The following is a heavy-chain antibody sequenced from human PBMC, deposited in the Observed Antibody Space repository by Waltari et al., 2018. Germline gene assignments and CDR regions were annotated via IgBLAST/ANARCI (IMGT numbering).Heavy chain of an antibody. CDR3: ARVGSPDAFDI. CDR1: GFTVSSNY. D-gene: IGHD6-19*01. J-gene: IGHJ3*02. CDR2: INHSGST. V-gene: IGHV4-34*01. Sequence: VQLVESGGGLIQPGGSLRLSCAASGFTVSSNYMSWVRQAPGKGLEWIGEINHSGSTNYNPSLKSRVTISVDTSKNQFSLKLSSVTAADTAVYYCARVGSPDAFDIWGQGTMVTVSS.